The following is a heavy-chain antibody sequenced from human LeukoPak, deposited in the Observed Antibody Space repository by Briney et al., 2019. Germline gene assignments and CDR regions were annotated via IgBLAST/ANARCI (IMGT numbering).Heavy chain of an antibody. CDR2: IRYDGSNK. CDR3: AKDYGDYVPHPNFDP. J-gene: IGHJ5*02. V-gene: IGHV3-30*02. D-gene: IGHD4-17*01. CDR1: GFTFSSYG. Sequence: GGSLRLSCAASGFTFSSYGMHWVRQAPGKGLEWVAFIRYDGSNKYYADSVKGRFTISRDNSKNTLYLQMNSLRAEDTAVYYCAKDYGDYVPHPNFDPWGQGTLVTVSS.